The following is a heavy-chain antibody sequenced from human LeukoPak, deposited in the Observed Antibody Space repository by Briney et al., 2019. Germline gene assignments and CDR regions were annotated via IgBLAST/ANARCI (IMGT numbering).Heavy chain of an antibody. CDR3: VRVTSPFFDSGAQDAFDL. Sequence: PGGSLRLSCAVTGFTFEDYAMSWVRQPPGQGLELISYITHSGTSTSYADSVRGRFTISRDNAQNSLYLQMDSLRGDDTALYYCVRVTSPFFDSGAQDAFDLWGQGTMVTVS. D-gene: IGHD3-22*01. CDR1: GFTFEDYA. CDR2: ITHSGTST. J-gene: IGHJ3*01. V-gene: IGHV3-20*04.